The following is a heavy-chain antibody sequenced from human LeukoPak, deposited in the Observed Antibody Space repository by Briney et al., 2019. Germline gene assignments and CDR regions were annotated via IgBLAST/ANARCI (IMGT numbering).Heavy chain of an antibody. CDR3: ARLQTIVVVPGDNWFDP. D-gene: IGHD3-22*01. J-gene: IGHJ5*02. V-gene: IGHV3-48*04. CDR2: ISSSSSTI. CDR1: GFTFCSYS. Sequence: GGSLRLSCAASGFTFCSYSMNWVRQAPGKGLEWVSYISSSSSTIYYADSVKGRFTISRDNAKNSLHLQMNSLRAEDTAVYYCARLQTIVVVPGDNWFDPWGQGTLVTVSS.